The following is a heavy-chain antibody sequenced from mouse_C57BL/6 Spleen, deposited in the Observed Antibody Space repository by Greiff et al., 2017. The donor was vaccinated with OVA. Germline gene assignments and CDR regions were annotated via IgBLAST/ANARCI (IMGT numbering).Heavy chain of an antibody. CDR2: ISYDGSN. CDR3: ARAPCDGSSYCYAIDY. D-gene: IGHD1-1*01. J-gene: IGHJ4*01. V-gene: IGHV3-6*01. CDR1: GYSITSGYY. Sequence: ESGPGLVKPSQSLSLTCSVTGYSITSGYYWNWVRQFPGNKLEWMGYISYDGSNNYNPSLKNRIPITRDTSNNQFFLKLDSMTTEDTATYDCARAPCDGSSYCYAIDYWGQGTSVTVSS.